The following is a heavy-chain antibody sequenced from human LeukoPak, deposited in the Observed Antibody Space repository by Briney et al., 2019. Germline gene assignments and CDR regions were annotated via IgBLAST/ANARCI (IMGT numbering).Heavy chain of an antibody. V-gene: IGHV6-1*01. Sequence: RPSETLSLTCTVSGGSISSYYWSWIRQSPSRGLEWLGRTYYRSKWYNDYAVSVKSRITINPDTSKNQFSLQLNSVTPEDTAVYYCAREGAVADYGLWGQGTLVTVSS. CDR3: AREGAVADYGL. CDR2: TYYRSKWYN. D-gene: IGHD6-19*01. J-gene: IGHJ1*01. CDR1: GGSISSYY.